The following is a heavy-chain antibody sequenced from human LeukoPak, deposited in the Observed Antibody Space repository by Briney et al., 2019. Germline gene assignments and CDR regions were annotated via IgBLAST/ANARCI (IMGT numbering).Heavy chain of an antibody. CDR3: AREDYDFWSGYLYYFDY. V-gene: IGHV3-48*01. CDR1: GFTFNTYS. CDR2: ISSSSSTI. Sequence: GGSLRLSCAASGFTFNTYSMNWVRQAPGKGLEWVSYISSSSSTIYYADSVKGRFTISRDNAKNSLYLQMNSLRAEDTAVYYCAREDYDFWSGYLYYFDYWGQGTLVTVSS. D-gene: IGHD3-3*01. J-gene: IGHJ4*02.